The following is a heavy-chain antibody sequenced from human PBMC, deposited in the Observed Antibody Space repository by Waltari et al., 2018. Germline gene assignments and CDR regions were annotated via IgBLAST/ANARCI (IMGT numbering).Heavy chain of an antibody. CDR1: GGTFSSYT. Sequence: QVQLVQSGAEVKKPGSSVKVSCKASGGTFSSYTISWVRQAPGQGLEWMGRILPILGIANYAQKFQGRVTITADKSTSTAYMELSSLRSEDMAVYYCARGPVAPDYWGQGTLVTVSS. V-gene: IGHV1-69*02. J-gene: IGHJ4*02. D-gene: IGHD2-15*01. CDR2: ILPILGIA. CDR3: ARGPVAPDY.